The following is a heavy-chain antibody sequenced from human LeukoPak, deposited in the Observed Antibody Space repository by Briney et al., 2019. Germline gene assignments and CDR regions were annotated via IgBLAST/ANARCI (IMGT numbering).Heavy chain of an antibody. CDR3: ARGLPKYYYDRSRGSERLDY. J-gene: IGHJ4*02. Sequence: TSETLSLTCAVYGGSFSGYYWSWIRQPPGKGLEWIGEINHSGSNNYNPSLKSRVTISVDTSKNQFSLKLSSVTAADTAVYYCARGLPKYYYDRSRGSERLDYWGQGTLVTVSS. V-gene: IGHV4-34*01. CDR2: INHSGSN. CDR1: GGSFSGYY. D-gene: IGHD3-22*01.